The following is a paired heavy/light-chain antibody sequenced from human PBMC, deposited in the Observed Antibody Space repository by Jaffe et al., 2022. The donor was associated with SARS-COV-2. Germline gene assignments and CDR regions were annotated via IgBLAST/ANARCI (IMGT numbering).Heavy chain of an antibody. J-gene: IGHJ1*01. V-gene: IGHV4-31*03. D-gene: IGHD6-19*01. CDR1: GDSMSSGGYY. CDR3: ARDRGIGLPGTKGYFQH. Sequence: QVQLQESGPGLVKPSQTLSLTCTVSGDSMSSGGYYWSWLRQHPGKGLEWIGYIHYSGSSYYNPSLKSRVRISVDTSKNQFSLSLSSVTAADTAVYYCARDRGIGLPGTKGYFQHWGQGTLVTVSS. CDR2: IHYSGSS.
Light chain of an antibody. V-gene: IGKV1-9*01. CDR2: AAS. CDR1: QDISTY. CDR3: QQLNGYPIT. Sequence: DIQLTQSPSFLSASVGDRATITCRASQDISTYLAWYQQKPGRAPDLLIYAASALQSGVPSRISGSGSGTEFTLTISSLQPEDFGTYYCQQLNGYPITFGQGTRLEIK. J-gene: IGKJ5*01.